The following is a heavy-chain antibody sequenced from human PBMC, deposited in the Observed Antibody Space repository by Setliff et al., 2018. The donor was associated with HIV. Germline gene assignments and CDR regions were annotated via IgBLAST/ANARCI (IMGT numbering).Heavy chain of an antibody. J-gene: IGHJ6*02. CDR2: VGCWGTCT. CDR3: ARDLDPYFAMAV. V-gene: IGHV3-23*01. Sequence: PGESLKISCAGSGFTVNSGAMNWVRQAPGKGLEWVSTVGCWGTCTYFADSVKGRFTISADTSKNTLYLQMTRLSAEDTAVYYCARDLDPYFAMAVWGQGTTVTVPS. CDR1: GFTVNSGA.